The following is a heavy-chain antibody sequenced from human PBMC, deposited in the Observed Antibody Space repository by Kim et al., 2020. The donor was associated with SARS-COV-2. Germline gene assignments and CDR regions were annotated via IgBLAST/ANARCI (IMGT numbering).Heavy chain of an antibody. J-gene: IGHJ4*02. CDR2: ISSSSSYI. CDR1: GFTFSSYS. V-gene: IGHV3-21*01. D-gene: IGHD3-22*01. Sequence: GGSLRLSCAASGFTFSSYSMNWVRQAPGKGLEWVSSISSSSSYIYYADSVKGRFTISRDNAKNSLYLQMNSLRAEDTAVYYCARDRSFPQTFIYDSSGYYFDYWGQGTLVTVSS. CDR3: ARDRSFPQTFIYDSSGYYFDY.